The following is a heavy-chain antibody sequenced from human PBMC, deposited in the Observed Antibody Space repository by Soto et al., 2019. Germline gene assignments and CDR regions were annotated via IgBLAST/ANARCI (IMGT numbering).Heavy chain of an antibody. J-gene: IGHJ4*02. CDR2: LDQDGSER. CDR1: GFTFSTYW. D-gene: IGHD3-16*01. V-gene: IGHV3-7*01. CDR3: VCGGNFFVY. Sequence: VQLVESGGGLVQPGGSLRLSCAASGFTFSTYWMTWVRRPPGKGLEWVANLDQDGSERYYVDSVRGRFTISRDNAKNSLYLKMNSLRAEDTAVYYCVCGGNFFVYWGQGTLVTVSP.